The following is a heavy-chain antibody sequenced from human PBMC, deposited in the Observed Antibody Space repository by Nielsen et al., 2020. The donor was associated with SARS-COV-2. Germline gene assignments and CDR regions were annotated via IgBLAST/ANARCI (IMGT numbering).Heavy chain of an antibody. J-gene: IGHJ4*02. V-gene: IGHV1-69*13. CDR2: IIPIFGTA. CDR3: ARGRGDYYDSSGYLDY. Sequence: SVKVSCKASGGTFSSYAISWVRQAPGQGLEWMGGIIPIFGTANYAQKFQGRVTITADESTSTAYMELSSLRSEDTAVYYCARGRGDYYDSSGYLDYWGQGTLVTVSS. CDR1: GGTFSSYA. D-gene: IGHD3-22*01.